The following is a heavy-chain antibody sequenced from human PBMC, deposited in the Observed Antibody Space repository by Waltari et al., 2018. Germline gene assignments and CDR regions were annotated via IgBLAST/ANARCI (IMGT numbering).Heavy chain of an antibody. CDR3: AREAQLSYDSSGYYQFDI. J-gene: IGHJ3*02. CDR2: IIPIFGTA. V-gene: IGHV1-69*08. CDR1: GGTFSSYA. D-gene: IGHD3-22*01. Sequence: QVQLVQSGAEVKKPGSSVKVSCKASGGTFSSYAISWVRQAPGQGLEWMGRIIPIFGTANDAQKFQGRVTITADKSTSTAYMELSSLRSEDTAVYYCAREAQLSYDSSGYYQFDIWGQGTMVTVSS.